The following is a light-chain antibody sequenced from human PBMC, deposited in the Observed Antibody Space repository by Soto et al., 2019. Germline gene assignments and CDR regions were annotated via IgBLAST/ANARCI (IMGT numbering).Light chain of an antibody. V-gene: IGKV3-20*01. CDR1: QSVSSSY. CDR2: GAS. Sequence: EIVLTQSPGTLSLSPGERATLSCRASQSVSSSYLAWYQQKPGQAPRLLIYGASSRATGIPDRFSGSGSGTDFTLTISRLEPEYFALYYCQQYGSSPTTFGQGTKVEIK. J-gene: IGKJ1*01. CDR3: QQYGSSPTT.